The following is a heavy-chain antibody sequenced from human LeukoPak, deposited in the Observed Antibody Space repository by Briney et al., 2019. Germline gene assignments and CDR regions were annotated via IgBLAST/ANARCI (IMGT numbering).Heavy chain of an antibody. CDR2: IHYSGST. J-gene: IGHJ4*02. Sequence: SETLSLTCTVSGGSIRSYHWSWIRQPAGKGLEWIGYIHYSGSTNYNPSLKSRVTLSVDTSKNQFSLELTSVTAADTAVYYCARQNPAASGQGLDYWGQGTLVTVSS. V-gene: IGHV4-59*08. D-gene: IGHD6-13*01. CDR1: GGSIRSYH. CDR3: ARQNPAASGQGLDY.